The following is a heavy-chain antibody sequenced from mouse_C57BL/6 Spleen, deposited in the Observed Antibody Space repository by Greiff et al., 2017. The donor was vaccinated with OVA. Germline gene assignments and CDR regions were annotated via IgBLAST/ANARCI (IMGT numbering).Heavy chain of an antibody. CDR2: IDPSDSYT. D-gene: IGHD1-1*01. V-gene: IGHV1-59*01. Sequence: QVQLQQSGAELVRPGTSVKLSCKASGYTFTSYWMHWVEQRPGQGLEWIGVIDPSDSYTNYNQKFKGKATLTVDTSSSTAYMQLSSLTSEDSAVYYCARRVGSYYGSLIDYWGQGTTLTVSS. J-gene: IGHJ2*01. CDR1: GYTFTSYW. CDR3: ARRVGSYYGSLIDY.